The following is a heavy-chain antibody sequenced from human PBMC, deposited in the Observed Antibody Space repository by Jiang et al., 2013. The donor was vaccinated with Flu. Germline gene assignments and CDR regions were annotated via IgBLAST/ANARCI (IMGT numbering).Heavy chain of an antibody. Sequence: SLSTSGMCVSWIRQPPGKALEWLALIDWDDDKYYSTSLKTRLTISKDTSKNQVVLTMTNMDPVDTATYYCARIRYSSGWYGCSDYWGQGTLVTVSS. V-gene: IGHV2-70*01. J-gene: IGHJ4*02. CDR1: SLSTSGMC. CDR3: ARIRYSSGWYGCSDY. CDR2: IDWDDDK. D-gene: IGHD6-19*01.